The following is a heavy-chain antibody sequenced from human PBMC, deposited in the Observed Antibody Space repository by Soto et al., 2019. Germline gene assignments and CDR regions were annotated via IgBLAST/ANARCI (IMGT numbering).Heavy chain of an antibody. Sequence: PGGPLRLSCAASGFTFSNYWMHWVRQAPGKGLVWVSRIHSDGSSTFYADSVKGRFTISRDNAKKMVYLQMNSLRAEDTAVYYCARDNWNTVWGQGTMVTVSS. J-gene: IGHJ3*01. V-gene: IGHV3-74*01. D-gene: IGHD1-20*01. CDR1: GFTFSNYW. CDR3: ARDNWNTV. CDR2: IHSDGSST.